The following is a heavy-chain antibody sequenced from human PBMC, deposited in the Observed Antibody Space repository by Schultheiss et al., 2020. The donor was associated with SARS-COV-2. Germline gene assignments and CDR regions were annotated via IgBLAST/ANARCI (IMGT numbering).Heavy chain of an antibody. D-gene: IGHD1-26*01. CDR3: AHGWEGAGDH. V-gene: IGHV3-30*03. J-gene: IGHJ4*02. CDR2: ISNDGSNT. Sequence: GGSLRLSCVDSGFIFSDYAMHWVRKSPGKGLECVATISNDGSNTYFADSVRGRFTISRDNSKNTQHLQMNSLRAEDKAVYYCAHGWEGAGDHWGQGALVTVSS. CDR1: GFIFSDYA.